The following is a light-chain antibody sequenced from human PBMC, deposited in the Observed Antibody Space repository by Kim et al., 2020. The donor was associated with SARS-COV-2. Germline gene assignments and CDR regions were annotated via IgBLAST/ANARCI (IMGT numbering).Light chain of an antibody. CDR2: GEN. V-gene: IGLV3-1*01. CDR3: QAWDSSTVL. J-gene: IGLJ2*01. Sequence: SYELTQPPSVSVSPGQTASITCSGDKMGDRYVCWYQQKPGQSPVLVIYGENRRPSGIPERFSGSNSGNTATLTNSGTQAMDEADYNCQAWDSSTVLFGGG. CDR1: KMGDRY.